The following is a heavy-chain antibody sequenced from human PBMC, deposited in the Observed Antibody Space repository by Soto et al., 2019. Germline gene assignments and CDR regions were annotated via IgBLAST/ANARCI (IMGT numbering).Heavy chain of an antibody. V-gene: IGHV3-21*01. J-gene: IGHJ4*02. CDR1: GFTFSSYS. CDR3: ASSPPGSYGVTTH. D-gene: IGHD4-17*01. CDR2: ISSSSSYI. Sequence: GGSLRLSCAASGFTFSSYSMNWVRQAPGKGLEWVSSISSSSSYIYYADSVKGRFTISRDNAKNSLYLQMNSLRAEDTAVYYCASSPPGSYGVTTHWGQGTLVTVSS.